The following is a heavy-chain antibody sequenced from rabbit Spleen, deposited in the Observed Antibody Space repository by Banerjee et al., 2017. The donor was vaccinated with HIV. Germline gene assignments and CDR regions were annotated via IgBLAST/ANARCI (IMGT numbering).Heavy chain of an antibody. J-gene: IGHJ3*01. V-gene: IGHV1S47*01. CDR1: GFDFSNYG. CDR3: ARASGYDYDSFPL. CDR2: FDPVFGFT. D-gene: IGHD6-1*01. Sequence: QEQLVESGGGLVQPGGSLKLSCKASGFDFSNYGVSWVRQAPGKGLEWIGYFDPVFGFTYYASWVNGQFTISSHNAQNTLYLQLNSLTAADTATYFCARASGYDYDSFPLWGQGTLVTVS.